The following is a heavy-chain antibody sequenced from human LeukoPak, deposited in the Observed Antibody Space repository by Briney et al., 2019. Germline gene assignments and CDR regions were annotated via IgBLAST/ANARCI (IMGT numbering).Heavy chain of an antibody. V-gene: IGHV1-69*06. CDR2: IIPMFGTA. J-gene: IGHJ6*03. CDR3: ARSGGNVWFGDYYYMDV. CDR1: GGTFSSYA. Sequence: ASVKVSCKASGGTFSSYAISWVRQAPGQGLEWMGGIIPMFGTANYAQKIQGRVTITADKSTSTAYMELRSLRSDDTAVYYCARSGGNVWFGDYYYMDVWGKGTTVTVSS. D-gene: IGHD3-10*01.